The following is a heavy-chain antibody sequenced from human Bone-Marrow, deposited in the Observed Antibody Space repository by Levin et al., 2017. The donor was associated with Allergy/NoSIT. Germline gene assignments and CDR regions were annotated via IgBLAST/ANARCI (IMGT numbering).Heavy chain of an antibody. Sequence: GESLKISCKASGYTFTFYGISWVRQAPGQGLEWMGWISPYNDDTNYAQKRQGRVTMTTDTSTSTAYMELRSLRSDDTAVYYCAREMAETAADTFDLWGQGTMVTVSS. CDR2: ISPYNDDT. D-gene: IGHD2-8*01. J-gene: IGHJ3*01. V-gene: IGHV1-18*01. CDR3: AREMAETAADTFDL. CDR1: GYTFTFYG.